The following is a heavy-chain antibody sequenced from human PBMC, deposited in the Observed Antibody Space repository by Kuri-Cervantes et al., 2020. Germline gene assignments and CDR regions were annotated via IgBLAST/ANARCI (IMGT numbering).Heavy chain of an antibody. D-gene: IGHD3-3*01. Sequence: GGSLRLSCAVSGITFSDYWMSWVRQAPGKGLEWVANINQDGSEKYYVDSVKGRFTISRDNAKNSLYLQMNSLRAEDTAVYYCARDGGRLRFLEWSYYYYMDVWGKGTTVTVSS. CDR1: GITFSDYW. J-gene: IGHJ6*03. V-gene: IGHV3-7*01. CDR3: ARDGGRLRFLEWSYYYYMDV. CDR2: INQDGSEK.